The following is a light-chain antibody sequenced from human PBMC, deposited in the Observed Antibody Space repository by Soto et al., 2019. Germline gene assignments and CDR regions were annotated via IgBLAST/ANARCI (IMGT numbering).Light chain of an antibody. CDR1: SSDVGGYNY. CDR3: SSYTGSSTLP. J-gene: IGLJ2*01. Sequence: QSALTQPASVSGSPGQSITISCTGTSSDVGGYNYVSWYQHHPGKAPELMIYGVSNRPSGVSNRFSGSKSGNTASLTISGLQAEDEADYYCSSYTGSSTLPFGGGTKVTVL. CDR2: GVS. V-gene: IGLV2-14*03.